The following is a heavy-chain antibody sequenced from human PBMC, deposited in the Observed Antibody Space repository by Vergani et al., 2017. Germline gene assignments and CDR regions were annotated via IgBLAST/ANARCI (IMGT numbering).Heavy chain of an antibody. CDR1: GFTFSSYG. CDR3: AKDGSPCTNGVCWFKADGNHAFDI. J-gene: IGHJ3*02. V-gene: IGHV3-30*18. Sequence: QVQLVESGGGVVQPGRSLRLSCAASGFTFSSYGMHWVRQAPGKGLEWVAVISYDGSNKYYADSVKGRFTISRDNSKNTLYLQMNSLRAEDTAVYYCAKDGSPCTNGVCWFKADGNHAFDIWGQGTMVTVSS. D-gene: IGHD2-8*01. CDR2: ISYDGSNK.